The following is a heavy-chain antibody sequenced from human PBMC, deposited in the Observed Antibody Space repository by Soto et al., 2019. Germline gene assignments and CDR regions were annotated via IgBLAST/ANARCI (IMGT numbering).Heavy chain of an antibody. V-gene: IGHV3-48*01. D-gene: IGHD6-13*01. Sequence: EVQLVESGGGLVQPGGSLRLSCAASGFTFSAYSMNWVRQAPGKGLEWVSYISSRTNTIYYADSVQGRFTISRDDAKNSLYLQMDSLRAEDTAVYYCARDRRIAAAADFYFGPWGQGTLVTVSS. CDR2: ISSRTNTI. CDR3: ARDRRIAAAADFYFGP. CDR1: GFTFSAYS. J-gene: IGHJ5*02.